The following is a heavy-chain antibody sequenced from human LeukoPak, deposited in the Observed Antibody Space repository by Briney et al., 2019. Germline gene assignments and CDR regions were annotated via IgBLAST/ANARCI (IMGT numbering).Heavy chain of an antibody. D-gene: IGHD5-18*01. J-gene: IGHJ4*02. CDR3: AGKKGRSYGYGFAY. Sequence: ASVKVSCKASGYTDIYWVRQATGQGPAWMGWINPNTGRPDYAQRFQGRVTITRDTSVNTAYMELSRLTSEDTAVYYCAGKKGRSYGYGFAYWGQGTLVTVSS. V-gene: IGHV1-8*01. CDR2: INPNTGRP. CDR1: GYTD.